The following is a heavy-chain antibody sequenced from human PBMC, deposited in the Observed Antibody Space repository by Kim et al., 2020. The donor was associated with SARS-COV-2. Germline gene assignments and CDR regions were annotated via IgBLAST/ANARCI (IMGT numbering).Heavy chain of an antibody. V-gene: IGHV3-30-3*01. Sequence: GGSLRLSCAASGFTFSSYAMHWVRQAPGKGLEWVAVISYDGSNKYYADSVKGRFTISRDNSKNTLYLQMNSLRAEDTAVYYCASRSRGIWGQGTLVTVSS. CDR3: ASRSRGI. J-gene: IGHJ4*02. CDR2: ISYDGSNK. CDR1: GFTFSSYA. D-gene: IGHD3-10*01.